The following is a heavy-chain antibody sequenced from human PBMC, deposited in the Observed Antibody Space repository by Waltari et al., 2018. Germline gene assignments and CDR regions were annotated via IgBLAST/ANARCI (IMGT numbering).Heavy chain of an antibody. J-gene: IGHJ6*03. CDR1: GSTFPDYY. Sequence: EVQLVQSGAEVKKPGATVKISCKASGSTFPDYYLPWVQQAPGKGLEWMGRVDPEDGETIYAEKFQGRVTITADTSTDTAYMELSSLRSEDTAVYYCATGRIRFRYYYYMDVWGKGTTVTVSS. V-gene: IGHV1-69-2*01. CDR2: VDPEDGET. CDR3: ATGRIRFRYYYYMDV.